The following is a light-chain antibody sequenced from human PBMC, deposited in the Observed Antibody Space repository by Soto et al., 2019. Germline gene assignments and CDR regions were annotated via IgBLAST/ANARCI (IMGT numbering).Light chain of an antibody. CDR1: QSVSSNY. V-gene: IGKV3-20*01. CDR2: GAS. CDR3: QQYGSSPIT. Sequence: EIVLTQSPGTLSLSPGERATLSCRASQSVSSNYLAWYQQKPGQAPRLLIYGASTRAAGIPDRFSGSGSGTDFTLTISRLEPEDFAVYYCQQYGSSPITFGQGTRLEIK. J-gene: IGKJ5*01.